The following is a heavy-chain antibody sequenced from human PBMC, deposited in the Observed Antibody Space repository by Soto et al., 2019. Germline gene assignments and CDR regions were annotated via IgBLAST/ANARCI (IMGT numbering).Heavy chain of an antibody. D-gene: IGHD3-16*01. CDR3: AGDVLGGYYGMDV. CDR2: INPSGGTT. V-gene: IGHV1-46*01. J-gene: IGHJ6*02. CDR1: GYTFTTYY. Sequence: ASVKVSCKASGYTFTTYYMHWVRQAPGQGLEWMGIINPSGGTTGFAQKFQGRVTMTRDTSTSTVYMELSSLRSEDTAVYYCAGDVLGGYYGMDVWGQGTTVTVSS.